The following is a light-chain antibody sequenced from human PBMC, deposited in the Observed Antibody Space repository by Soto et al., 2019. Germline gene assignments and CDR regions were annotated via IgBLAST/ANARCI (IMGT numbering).Light chain of an antibody. CDR1: QSISSW. CDR2: KAS. Sequence: DIQMTQSPSPLSASVGDRVTITCRASQSISSWLGWYQRKPGKAPKLLIYKASSLESGVPSRFSGSGSGTEFTLTISSLEPDDFATYYCQHYNSYPWTFGQGTKVEIK. V-gene: IGKV1-5*03. CDR3: QHYNSYPWT. J-gene: IGKJ1*01.